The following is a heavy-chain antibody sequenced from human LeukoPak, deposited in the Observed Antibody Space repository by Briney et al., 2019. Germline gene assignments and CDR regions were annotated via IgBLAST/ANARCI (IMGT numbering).Heavy chain of an antibody. CDR1: GYTFTGYY. CDR3: ARVRIWSGYLYFDY. V-gene: IGHV1-2*02. Sequence: ASVKVSCKASGYTFTGYYMHWVRQAPGQGLEWIGWINPNSGGTNYAQKFQGRVTMTRDTSISTAYMELSRLRSDDTAVYYCARVRIWSGYLYFDYWGQGTLVTVSS. CDR2: INPNSGGT. D-gene: IGHD3-3*01. J-gene: IGHJ4*02.